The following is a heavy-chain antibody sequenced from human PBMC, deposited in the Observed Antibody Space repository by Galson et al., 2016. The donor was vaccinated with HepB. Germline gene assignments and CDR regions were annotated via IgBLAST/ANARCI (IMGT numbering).Heavy chain of an antibody. V-gene: IGHV3-49*03. CDR2: IRSKTYGGPT. J-gene: IGHJ4*02. CDR1: GFTFGDYA. D-gene: IGHD3-22*01. Sequence: SLRLSCAASGFTFGDYAMSWFRQAPGKGLEWVGFIRSKTYGGPTEYAASVKGRFTISRDDSKNIAYLQMNSLKTEDTAVYYCTRNATGYYYDSSGYYAQVNYFDYWGQGTLVTVSS. CDR3: TRNATGYYYDSSGYYAQVNYFDY.